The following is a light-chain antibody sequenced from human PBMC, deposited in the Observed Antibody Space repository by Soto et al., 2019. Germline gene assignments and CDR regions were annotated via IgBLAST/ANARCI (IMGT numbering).Light chain of an antibody. Sequence: EIVLKQSPATLSVSTGETATISCRASQSISICLAWYRQKPGQAPRLLIYGASTRATGTPARFSGSGSGTEFTLTISSLQSEDFAVYYCQQYGSSVTFGQGTKVDI. V-gene: IGKV3D-15*01. J-gene: IGKJ1*01. CDR2: GAS. CDR3: QQYGSSVT. CDR1: QSISIC.